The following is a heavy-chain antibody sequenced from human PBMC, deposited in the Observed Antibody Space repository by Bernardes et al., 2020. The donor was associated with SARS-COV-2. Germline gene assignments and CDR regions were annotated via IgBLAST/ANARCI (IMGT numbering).Heavy chain of an antibody. CDR1: GFTFSSYW. J-gene: IGHJ4*02. CDR3: ASDRSGSYPGVFDY. CDR2: INSDGSST. V-gene: IGHV3-74*01. D-gene: IGHD1-26*01. Sequence: GGTLRLSCAASGFTFSSYWMHWVRKAPGKGLVWVSRINSDGSSTSYADSVKGRFTISRDNAKNTLYLQMNSLRAEDTAVYYCASDRSGSYPGVFDYWGQGTLVTVSS.